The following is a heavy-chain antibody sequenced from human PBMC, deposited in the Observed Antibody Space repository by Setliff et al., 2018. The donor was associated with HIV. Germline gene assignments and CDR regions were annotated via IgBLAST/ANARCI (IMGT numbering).Heavy chain of an antibody. CDR2: IRHSGNT. Sequence: PSETLSLTCVVNGESFRGHFWTWIRQIPGKGLQWIGGIRHSGNTNYNPSLKSRVTISADTSKKQFSLKLNSVTAADTAVYYCARGRYSSGWYKDAFDIWGQGTMVTVSS. J-gene: IGHJ3*02. CDR1: GESFRGHF. D-gene: IGHD6-19*01. V-gene: IGHV4-34*01. CDR3: ARGRYSSGWYKDAFDI.